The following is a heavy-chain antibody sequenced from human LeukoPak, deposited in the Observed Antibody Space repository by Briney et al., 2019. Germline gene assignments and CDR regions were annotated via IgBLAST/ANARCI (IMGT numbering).Heavy chain of an antibody. Sequence: GGSLRLSCAASGFTFSSYAMSWVRQAPGKGLEWVSAISGSGGSTYYADSVKGRFTISRDNSKNTLYLQMNSLRAEDTAVYYCAKVNKASGWTILGAFDIWGQGTMVTVSS. D-gene: IGHD6-19*01. V-gene: IGHV3-23*01. CDR2: ISGSGGST. CDR3: AKVNKASGWTILGAFDI. J-gene: IGHJ3*02. CDR1: GFTFSSYA.